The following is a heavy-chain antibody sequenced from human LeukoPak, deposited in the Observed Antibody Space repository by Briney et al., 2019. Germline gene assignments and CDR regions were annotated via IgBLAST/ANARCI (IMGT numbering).Heavy chain of an antibody. CDR2: IHSDGSSR. V-gene: IGHV3-74*01. J-gene: IGHJ4*02. CDR1: GFTVSTNY. CDR3: ARGLVALDY. Sequence: PGGSLRLSCAASGFTVSTNYMTWVRQAPGKGLEWVSRIHSDGSSRNYADSVKGRFTISRDNAKNTLYLQMNSLRVEDTAVYYCARGLVALDYWGQGTLVTVSS. D-gene: IGHD2-21*01.